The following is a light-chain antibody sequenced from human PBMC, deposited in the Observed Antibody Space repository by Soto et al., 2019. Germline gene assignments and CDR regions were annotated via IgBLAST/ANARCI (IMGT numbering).Light chain of an antibody. J-gene: IGKJ1*01. CDR3: QQYGSSLWT. V-gene: IGKV3-20*01. CDR1: QIGSGNY. CDR2: ATS. Sequence: ELVLTQSPGTLSLSPGDSAALSCKASQIGSGNYLSWYQQKSGQAPRLLIYATSTRAPGIPDRFSGSGSGTDFTLTISRLEPEDFAVYYCQQYGSSLWTFGQGTKVDIK.